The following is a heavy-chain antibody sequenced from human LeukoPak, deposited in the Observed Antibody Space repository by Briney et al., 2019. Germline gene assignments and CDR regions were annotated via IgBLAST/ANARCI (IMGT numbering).Heavy chain of an antibody. CDR1: GFTFDDYG. J-gene: IGHJ4*02. D-gene: IGHD6-13*01. Sequence: PGGSLRLSCAASGFTFDDYGMSWVRQAPGKGLEWVSGTNWNGGSTGYADSVKGRFTISRDNAKNSLCLQMNSLRAEDTALYYCARVGYSSSPYVIWGQGTLVTVSS. V-gene: IGHV3-20*04. CDR3: ARVGYSSSPYVI. CDR2: TNWNGGST.